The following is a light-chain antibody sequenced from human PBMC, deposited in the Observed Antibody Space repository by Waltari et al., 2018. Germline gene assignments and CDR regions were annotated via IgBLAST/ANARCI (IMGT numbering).Light chain of an antibody. J-gene: IGKJ5*01. Sequence: VMTQSPATLSLFPAHTATLSCRARQSISSNLAWYQQKPAQAPRLLIYEASTRATGISARFRGSGSGAEFTLTISSLQSEDSAVYYCQQYNRWPPITFGQGTRLEIK. CDR2: EAS. CDR3: QQYNRWPPIT. V-gene: IGKV3-15*01. CDR1: QSISSN.